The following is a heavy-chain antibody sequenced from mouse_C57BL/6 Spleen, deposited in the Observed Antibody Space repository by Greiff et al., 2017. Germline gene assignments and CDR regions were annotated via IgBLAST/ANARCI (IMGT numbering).Heavy chain of an antibody. Sequence: QVHVKQSGAELVRPGASVTLSCKASGYTFTDYEMHWVKQTPVHGLEWIGAIDPETGGTAYNQKFKGKAILTADKSSSTAYMELRSLTSEDSAVYYCTRMYYYGSSVFAYWGQGTLGTVSA. V-gene: IGHV1-15*01. CDR1: GYTFTDYE. CDR3: TRMYYYGSSVFAY. D-gene: IGHD1-1*01. J-gene: IGHJ3*01. CDR2: IDPETGGT.